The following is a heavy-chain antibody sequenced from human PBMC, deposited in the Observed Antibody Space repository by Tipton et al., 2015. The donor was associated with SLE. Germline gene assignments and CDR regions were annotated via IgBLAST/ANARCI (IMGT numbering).Heavy chain of an antibody. J-gene: IGHJ6*03. V-gene: IGHV4-59*01. D-gene: IGHD2-2*01. CDR3: ARGYQLPLGPYYYYYMDV. CDR1: GGSISSYY. CDR2: IYYSGST. Sequence: LRLSCTVSGGSISSYYWSWIRQPPGKRLEWIGYIYYSGSTNYNPSLKSRVTISVDTSKNQFSLKLSSVTAADTAVYYCARGYQLPLGPYYYYYMDVWGKGTTVTVSS.